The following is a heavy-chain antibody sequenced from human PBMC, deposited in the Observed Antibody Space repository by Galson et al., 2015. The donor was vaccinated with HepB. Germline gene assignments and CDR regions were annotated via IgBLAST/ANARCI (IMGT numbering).Heavy chain of an antibody. CDR1: GFTFSSYA. CDR3: AKGSGYCSGGSCYGEQREIDY. D-gene: IGHD2-15*01. V-gene: IGHV3-23*01. J-gene: IGHJ4*02. Sequence: SLRLSCAASGFTFSSYAMSWVRQAPGKGLEWVSAISGSGGSTYYADSVKGRFTISRDNSKNTLYLQMNSLRAEDTAVYYCAKGSGYCSGGSCYGEQREIDYWGQGTLVTVSS. CDR2: ISGSGGST.